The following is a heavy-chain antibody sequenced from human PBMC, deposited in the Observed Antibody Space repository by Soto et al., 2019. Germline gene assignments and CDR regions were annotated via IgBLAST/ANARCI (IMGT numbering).Heavy chain of an antibody. CDR2: IYPGDSDT. J-gene: IGHJ5*02. Sequence: HGESLKISCKGSGYSFTSYWIGWVRQMPGKGLEWMGIIYPGDSDTRYSPSFQGQVTISADKSISTAYLQWSSLKASDTAMYYCARPRSSGWPGLIPVDWFDPWGQGTLVTVSS. CDR3: ARPRSSGWPGLIPVDWFDP. D-gene: IGHD6-19*01. V-gene: IGHV5-51*01. CDR1: GYSFTSYW.